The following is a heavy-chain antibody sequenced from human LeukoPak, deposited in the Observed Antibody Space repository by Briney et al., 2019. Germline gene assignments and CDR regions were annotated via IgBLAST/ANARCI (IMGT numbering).Heavy chain of an antibody. CDR1: GYTFTSYG. J-gene: IGHJ6*02. D-gene: IGHD2-2*01. V-gene: IGHV1-18*01. Sequence: ASVKVSCKASGYTFTSYGISWVRQAPGQGLEWMGWISAYNGNTNYAQKLQGRVTMTTDTSTSTAYMELRSLRSDDTAVYYCASIVGYCSSTSCSDYYYYGMDVWGQGTMVTVSS. CDR2: ISAYNGNT. CDR3: ASIVGYCSSTSCSDYYYYGMDV.